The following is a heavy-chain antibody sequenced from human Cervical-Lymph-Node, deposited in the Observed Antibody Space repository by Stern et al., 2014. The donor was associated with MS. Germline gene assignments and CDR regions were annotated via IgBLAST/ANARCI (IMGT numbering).Heavy chain of an antibody. V-gene: IGHV7-4-1*02. CDR1: GYPFTSEA. Sequence: VQLVESGSELRKPGASVKVSCKASGYPFTSEAMNWVRQAPGQDFEWMGWINTDTGNPTYAQGFAGRFVFSLDASVSTAYLQIRDLKAEDTAVYYCTRGPMASFYFWGQGTLVTVSS. D-gene: IGHD5-24*01. CDR3: TRGPMASFYF. CDR2: INTDTGNP. J-gene: IGHJ4*02.